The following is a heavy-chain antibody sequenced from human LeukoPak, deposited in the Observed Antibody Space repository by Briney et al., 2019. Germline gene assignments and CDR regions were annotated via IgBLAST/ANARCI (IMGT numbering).Heavy chain of an antibody. Sequence: ASVKVSCKASGYTFTSYAMHWVRQAPGQGLEWMGWINANNGNTKYAQEFQGRVTITRDTSGSTAYMELSRLRSEDMAVYYCASGGSGPAMVTNLLYFDFWAQSTLLPVSS. J-gene: IGHJ4*02. CDR2: INANNGNT. D-gene: IGHD5-18*01. CDR3: ASGGSGPAMVTNLLYFDF. CDR1: GYTFTSYA. V-gene: IGHV1-3*03.